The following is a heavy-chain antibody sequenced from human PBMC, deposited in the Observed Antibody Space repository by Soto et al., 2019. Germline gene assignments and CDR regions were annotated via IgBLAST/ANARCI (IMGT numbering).Heavy chain of an antibody. CDR3: VRARSGSYSPFDY. J-gene: IGHJ4*02. Sequence: EVQVAESGGGLVQPGGSLRLSCVASGFTFSSYDMHWVRQATGKGLEWVSGIGTVGDTYYPDSVKGRFTISRENAKSSLYLQMNSLRVGDTAVYFCVRARSGSYSPFDYWGQGTLVTVSS. CDR1: GFTFSSYD. CDR2: IGTVGDT. D-gene: IGHD1-26*01. V-gene: IGHV3-13*01.